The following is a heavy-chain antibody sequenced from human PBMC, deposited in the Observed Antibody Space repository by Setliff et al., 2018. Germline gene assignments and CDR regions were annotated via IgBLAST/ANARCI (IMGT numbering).Heavy chain of an antibody. CDR1: GGSLSSGSFY. CDR2: IYYSGST. V-gene: IGHV4-39*07. D-gene: IGHD6-13*01. CDR3: TTAPLAAASTC. J-gene: IGHJ4*02. Sequence: SETLSLTCTLSGGSLSSGSFYWGWIRHPPGKGLEWIGSIYYSGSTSYNPSLKSPVTISVDTSKNTFSLKLSSLTAEDTAVYYCTTAPLAAASTCWGQGTLVTVSS.